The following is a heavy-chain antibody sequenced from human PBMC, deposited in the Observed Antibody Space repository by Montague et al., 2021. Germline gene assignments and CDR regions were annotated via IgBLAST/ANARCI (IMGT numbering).Heavy chain of an antibody. D-gene: IGHD3-9*01. CDR1: GVSISNTYW. CDR2: ISVCGTT. V-gene: IGHV4-4*02. CDR3: ATVFILTGYTWDH. J-gene: IGHJ4*02. Sequence: SETLSLTCAVSGVSISNTYWCTWVRQSPGKGLEWIGEISVCGTTNYNSSFKSRVTMSIDRSKNHFSLSLTSVTAADTAVYYCATVFILTGYTWDHWGQGTLVTVSS.